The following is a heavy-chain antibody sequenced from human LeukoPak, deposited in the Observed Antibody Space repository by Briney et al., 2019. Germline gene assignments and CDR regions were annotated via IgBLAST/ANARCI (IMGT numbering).Heavy chain of an antibody. CDR2: IYYSGST. J-gene: IGHJ5*02. CDR3: ARVTIFEARFDP. CDR1: GGSISSSNYY. D-gene: IGHD3-3*01. Sequence: SETLSLTCTVSGGSISSSNYYWGWIRQPPGKGLEWIGTIYYSGSTYYNPSLKSRVTISVDTSKNQFSLKLTSVTAADTAVYYCARVTIFEARFDPWGQGTLVTVSS. V-gene: IGHV4-39*07.